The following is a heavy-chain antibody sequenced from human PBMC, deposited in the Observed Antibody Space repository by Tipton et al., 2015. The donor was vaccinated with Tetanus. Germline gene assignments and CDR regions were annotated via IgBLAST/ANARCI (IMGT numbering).Heavy chain of an antibody. CDR2: IYYSGST. D-gene: IGHD2-2*01. CDR1: GGSISSSSYY. J-gene: IGHJ2*01. Sequence: TLSLTCTVSGGSISSSSYYWGWTRQPPRKGLEWIGSIYYSGSTYYNPSLKSRVTISVDTSKNQFSLKLSSVTAADTAVYYCASTIESAAANWYFDLWGRGTLVTVSS. CDR3: ASTIESAAANWYFDL. V-gene: IGHV4-39*01.